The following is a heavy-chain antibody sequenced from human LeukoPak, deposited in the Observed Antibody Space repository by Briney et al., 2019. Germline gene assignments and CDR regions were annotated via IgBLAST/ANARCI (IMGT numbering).Heavy chain of an antibody. CDR3: ARHQLGLGDAFDI. V-gene: IGHV4-34*01. CDR2: INHSGST. J-gene: IGHJ3*02. CDR1: GGSFSGYY. D-gene: IGHD5-24*01. Sequence: KASETLSLTCAAYGGSFSGYYWSWIRQPPGKGLEWIGEINHSGSTNYNPSLKSRVTISVDTSKNQFSLKLSSVTAADTAVYYCARHQLGLGDAFDIWGQGTMVTVSS.